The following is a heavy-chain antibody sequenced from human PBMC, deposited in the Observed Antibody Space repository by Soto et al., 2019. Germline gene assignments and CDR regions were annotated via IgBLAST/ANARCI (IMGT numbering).Heavy chain of an antibody. V-gene: IGHV4-59*01. D-gene: IGHD3-10*01. J-gene: IGHJ6*02. CDR2: IYYSGST. CDR3: ARGGSAYYYGSGSYLYYYGMDV. Sequence: SETLFLTCTVSGGSISSYYWSWIRQPPGKGLEWIGYIYYSGSTNYNPSLKSRVTISVDTSKNQFSLKLSSVTAADTAVYYCARGGSAYYYGSGSYLYYYGMDVWGQGTTVTVSS. CDR1: GGSISSYY.